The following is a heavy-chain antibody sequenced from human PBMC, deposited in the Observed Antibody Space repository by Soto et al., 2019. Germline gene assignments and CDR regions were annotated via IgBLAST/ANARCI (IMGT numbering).Heavy chain of an antibody. CDR2: FDPEDDET. CDR3: ATGFMGYTYRHGGEY. V-gene: IGHV1-24*01. CDR1: GYSLTELS. D-gene: IGHD5-18*01. J-gene: IGHJ4*02. Sequence: ASVKVSCKVSGYSLTELSMHWVRQAPGKGLEWMGGFDPEDDETIYAQKFQGRVTMTEDTSTDTAYMELSSLRSDDTAVYFCATGFMGYTYRHGGEYWGQRTLVSVSS.